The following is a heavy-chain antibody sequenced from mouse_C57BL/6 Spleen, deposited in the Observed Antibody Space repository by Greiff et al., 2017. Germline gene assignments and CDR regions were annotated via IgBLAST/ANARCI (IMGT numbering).Heavy chain of an antibody. Sequence: VQLQQPGAELVRPGSSVKMSCKASGYTFTSYWMDWVKQRPGQGLEWIGNIYPSDSATHYNQQFKDKATLTVDKSSSTAYMQLSSLTSEDSAVYYWARWITTEVADYFDYWGQGTTLTVSA. J-gene: IGHJ2*01. D-gene: IGHD1-1*01. CDR3: ARWITTEVADYFDY. CDR1: GYTFTSYW. CDR2: IYPSDSAT. V-gene: IGHV1-61*01.